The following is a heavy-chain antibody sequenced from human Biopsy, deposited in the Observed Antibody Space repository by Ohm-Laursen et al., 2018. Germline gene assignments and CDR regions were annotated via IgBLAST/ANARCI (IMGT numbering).Heavy chain of an antibody. CDR3: ARDIMNRIAGLVARSDVFDV. V-gene: IGHV1-2*02. CDR1: GYAVNDYF. CDR2: IRTNSGGT. D-gene: IGHD3-16*01. Sequence: ASVKVSCKGSGYAVNDYFLHWLRQAPGQGPEWMGWIRTNSGGTNYAQKFQGRVTMTTDTSTSTVYLELRRLISDDTAVYYCARDIMNRIAGLVARSDVFDVWGQGTLVTVSS. J-gene: IGHJ3*01.